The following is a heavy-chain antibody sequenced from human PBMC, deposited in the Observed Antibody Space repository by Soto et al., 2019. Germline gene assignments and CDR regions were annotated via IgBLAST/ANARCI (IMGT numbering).Heavy chain of an antibody. CDR2: IYWDDDK. CDR3: ARTGCSSTSCYNWFDP. Sequence: SGPTLVNPIQTLTLTCTFSGFSLSTSGVGVGWTRQPPGKALEWLALIYWDDDKRYSPSLKSRLTITKDTSKNQVVLTMTNMDPVDTATYYCARTGCSSTSCYNWFDPWGQGTLVTV. J-gene: IGHJ5*02. D-gene: IGHD2-2*01. V-gene: IGHV2-5*02. CDR1: GFSLSTSGVG.